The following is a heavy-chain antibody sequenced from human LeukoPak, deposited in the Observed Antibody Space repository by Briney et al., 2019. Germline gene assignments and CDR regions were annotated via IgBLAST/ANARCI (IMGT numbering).Heavy chain of an antibody. D-gene: IGHD2-2*02. CDR1: GFTFSSYG. CDR2: IRYDGSNK. Sequence: GGSLRLSCAASGFTFSSYGMHWVRQAPGKGLEWVAFIRYDGSNKYYADSVKSRFTISRDNSKNTLYLQINSLRAEDTAVYYCAKERRDIVVVPAAILYYYYYYMDVWGKGTTVTVSS. CDR3: AKERRDIVVVPAAILYYYYYYMDV. V-gene: IGHV3-30*02. J-gene: IGHJ6*03.